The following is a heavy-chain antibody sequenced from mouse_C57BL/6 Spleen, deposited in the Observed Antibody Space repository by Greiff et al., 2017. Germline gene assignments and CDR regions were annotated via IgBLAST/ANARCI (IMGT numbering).Heavy chain of an antibody. CDR3: AKSSSGYVFAY. CDR2: IYPGSGST. Sequence: VQLQQSGAELVKPGASVKMSCKASGYTFTSYWITWVKQRPGQGLEWIGDIYPGSGSTNYNEKFKSKATLTVDTSSSPAYMQLSSLTSEDSAVYCCAKSSSGYVFAYWGQGTLVTVSA. CDR1: GYTFTSYW. D-gene: IGHD3-2*02. J-gene: IGHJ3*01. V-gene: IGHV1-55*01.